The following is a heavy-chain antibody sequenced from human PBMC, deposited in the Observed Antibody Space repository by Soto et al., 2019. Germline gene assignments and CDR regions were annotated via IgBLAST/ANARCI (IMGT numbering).Heavy chain of an antibody. D-gene: IGHD5-18*01. V-gene: IGHV4-59*01. Sequence: SETRSLTCTVSGGSISSYYWSWIRQPPGKGLEWIGYIYYSGSTNYNPSLKSRVTISVDTSKNQFSLKLSSVTAADTAVYYCARDNGYSYGYTLDHWGQGTLVTVS. CDR1: GGSISSYY. CDR3: ARDNGYSYGYTLDH. J-gene: IGHJ4*02. CDR2: IYYSGST.